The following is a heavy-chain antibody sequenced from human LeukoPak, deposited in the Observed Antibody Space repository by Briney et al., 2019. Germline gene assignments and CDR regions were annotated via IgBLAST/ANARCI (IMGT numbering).Heavy chain of an antibody. Sequence: PSETLSLTCTVSGGSISSSSYYWGWIRQPPGKGLEWIGSIYYSGSTYYNPSLKSRVTISVDTSKNQFSLKLSSVTAADTAVYYCARLSAQLVPNWFDPWGQGTLVTVSS. CDR3: ARLSAQLVPNWFDP. D-gene: IGHD6-13*01. CDR2: IYYSGST. V-gene: IGHV4-39*01. CDR1: GGSISSSSYY. J-gene: IGHJ5*02.